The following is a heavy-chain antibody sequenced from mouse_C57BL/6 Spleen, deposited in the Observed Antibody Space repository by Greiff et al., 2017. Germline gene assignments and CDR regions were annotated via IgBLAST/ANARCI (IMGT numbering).Heavy chain of an antibody. D-gene: IGHD1-1*01. CDR1: GYTFTSYW. CDR2: IYPSDSET. Sequence: VKLQQPGAELVRPGSSVKLSCKASGYTFTSYWMDWVKQRPGQGLEWIGNIYPSDSETHYNQKFKDKATLTVDKSSSIAYMQLSSLASEDSAVYYCAREGGSSLFAYWGQGTLVTVSA. V-gene: IGHV1-61*01. J-gene: IGHJ3*01. CDR3: AREGGSSLFAY.